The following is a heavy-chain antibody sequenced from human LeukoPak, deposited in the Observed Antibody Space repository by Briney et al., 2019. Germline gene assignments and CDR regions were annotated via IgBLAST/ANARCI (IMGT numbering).Heavy chain of an antibody. D-gene: IGHD3-3*01. CDR1: GGTFSSYA. V-gene: IGHV1-69*05. CDR3: ARDGRLRFLEWLSH. CDR2: IIPIFGTA. J-gene: IGHJ4*02. Sequence: GASVKVSCKASGGTFSSYAISWVRQAPGQGLEWMGGIIPIFGTANYAQKFQGRVTITTDESTSTAYMELSSLRSEDTAVYYCARDGRLRFLEWLSHWGQGTLVTVSS.